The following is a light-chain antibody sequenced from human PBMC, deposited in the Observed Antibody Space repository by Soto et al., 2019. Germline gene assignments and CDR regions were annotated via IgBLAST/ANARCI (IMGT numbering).Light chain of an antibody. CDR1: QNVSSN. J-gene: IGKJ4*01. CDR3: QQYGSSPLT. V-gene: IGKV3-15*01. Sequence: EIVMTQSPATLSVSPGERATLSCRASQNVSSNLAWYQQKPGQAPRLLIYGASTRATGIPARFSGSASGTDFTLTISRLEPEDFAVYYCQQYGSSPLTFGGGTKV. CDR2: GAS.